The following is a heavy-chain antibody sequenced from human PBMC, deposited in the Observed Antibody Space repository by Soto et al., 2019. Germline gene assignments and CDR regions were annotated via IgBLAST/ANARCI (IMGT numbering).Heavy chain of an antibody. D-gene: IGHD3-3*01. CDR3: AKGMYYDFWSGSRTSYYYGLEV. Sequence: GSLIRSCASSGFTFCPYAMTWVRQAPGKGLEWVSGISGGGGSTYYADSVKGRFTISRDNSKKTLYLQMNSLRAEDTALYYCAKGMYYDFWSGSRTSYYYGLEVWGQGTTVTVSS. V-gene: IGHV3-23*01. J-gene: IGHJ6*02. CDR2: ISGGGGST. CDR1: GFTFCPYA.